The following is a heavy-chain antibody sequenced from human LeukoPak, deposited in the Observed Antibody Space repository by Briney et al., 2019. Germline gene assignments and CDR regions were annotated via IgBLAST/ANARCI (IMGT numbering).Heavy chain of an antibody. CDR2: IKQDGSEK. CDR3: ARRYFDY. CDR1: GFTFSSYW. J-gene: IGHJ4*02. V-gene: IGHV3-7*03. Sequence: GGSLRLSCAASGFTFSSYWMQWVRQAPGKGLEWVANIKQDGSEKYYADSVKGRFIISRDNAKNALYLQMSSLRAEDTAIYYCARRYFDYWGQGTLVTVSS.